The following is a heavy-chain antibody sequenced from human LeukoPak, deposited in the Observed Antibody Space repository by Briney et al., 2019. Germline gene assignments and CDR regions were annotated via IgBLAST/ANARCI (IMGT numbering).Heavy chain of an antibody. CDR2: IKQDGSEK. CDR3: ARRYFDY. CDR1: GFTFSSYW. J-gene: IGHJ4*02. V-gene: IGHV3-7*03. Sequence: GGSLRLSCAASGFTFSSYWMQWVRQAPGKGLEWVANIKQDGSEKYYADSVKGRFIISRDNAKNALYLQMSSLRAEDTAIYYCARRYFDYWGQGTLVTVSS.